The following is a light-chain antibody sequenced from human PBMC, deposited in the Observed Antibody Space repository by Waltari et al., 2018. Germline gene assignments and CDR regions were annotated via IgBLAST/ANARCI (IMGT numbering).Light chain of an antibody. CDR1: SRDVGGYNS. CDR2: DVS. CDR3: SSYTSSSLV. V-gene: IGLV2-14*03. Sequence: QSALTQPAPVPGSTGPSIPIPCTRTSRDVGGYNSVYWYQQHPGEALQLMIYDVSNRPSGVSNRFSGSKSANTASLTIAGLQAEDEADYYCSSYTSSSLVFGGGTKLTVL. J-gene: IGLJ2*01.